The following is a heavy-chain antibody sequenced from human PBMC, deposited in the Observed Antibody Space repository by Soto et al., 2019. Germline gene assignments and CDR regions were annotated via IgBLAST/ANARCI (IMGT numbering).Heavy chain of an antibody. J-gene: IGHJ6*02. D-gene: IGHD4-17*01. CDR2: IDPSDSYT. Sequence: GESLKISCKGSGYSFTSYWISWVRQMPGKGLEWMGRIDPSDSYTNYSPSFQGHVTISADKSISTAYPQWSSLKASDTAMYYCARHLLTTVTTYYYGMDVWGQGTTVTVSS. CDR1: GYSFTSYW. CDR3: ARHLLTTVTTYYYGMDV. V-gene: IGHV5-10-1*01.